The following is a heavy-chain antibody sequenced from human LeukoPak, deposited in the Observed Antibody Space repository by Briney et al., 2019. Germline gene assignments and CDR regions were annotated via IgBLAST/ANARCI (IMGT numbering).Heavy chain of an antibody. Sequence: ASVKVSCKASGFTFTNYGFSWVRQAPGQGLEWMGWISAYRGHTIYAQKFQGRVTMTTDTSTSTAYMEVRSLRSDDAAVYYFAREKPWGYGSGSDGMDVWGKGTTVTVSS. CDR2: ISAYRGHT. J-gene: IGHJ6*04. CDR3: AREKPWGYGSGSDGMDV. V-gene: IGHV1-18*04. D-gene: IGHD3-10*01. CDR1: GFTFTNYG.